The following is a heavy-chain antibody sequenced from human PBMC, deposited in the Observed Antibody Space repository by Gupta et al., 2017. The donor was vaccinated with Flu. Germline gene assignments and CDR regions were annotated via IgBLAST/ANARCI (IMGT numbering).Heavy chain of an antibody. D-gene: IGHD4-17*01. J-gene: IGHJ4*02. CDR1: GGSFSGYY. V-gene: IGHV4-34*01. CDR3: ARDYGSHFDY. Sequence: QVQLQQWGAGLLKPSETLSLTCAVYGGSFSGYYWSWIRQPPGKGLEWIGEINHSGSTNYNPSLKSRVTISVDTSKNQFSLKLSSXTAADTAVXYCARDYGSHFDYWGQGTLVTVSS. CDR2: INHSGST.